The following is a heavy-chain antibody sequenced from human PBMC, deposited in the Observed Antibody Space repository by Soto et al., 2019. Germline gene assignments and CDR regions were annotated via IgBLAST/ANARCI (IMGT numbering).Heavy chain of an antibody. V-gene: IGHV3-48*03. J-gene: IGHJ3*02. D-gene: IGHD3-10*01. CDR3: ARDGSNYYGSGSSYAFDI. CDR1: GFTFSSYE. Sequence: LRLSCAASGFTFSSYEMNWVRQAPGKGLEWVSYISSSGGTIYYADSVKGRFTISRDNAKNSLYLQMNSLRAEDTAVYYCARDGSNYYGSGSSYAFDIWGQGTMVTVSS. CDR2: ISSSGGTI.